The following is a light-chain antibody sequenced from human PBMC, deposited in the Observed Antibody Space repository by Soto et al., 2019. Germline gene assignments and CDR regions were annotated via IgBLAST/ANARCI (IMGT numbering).Light chain of an antibody. V-gene: IGLV2-14*01. CDR3: SSYTTNRTPV. J-gene: IGLJ2*01. Sequence: QSLLTQPASVSGSPGQSLTISCTGTSGDVGRYDSVSWYKHRPGKVPELIIFSDRFSGSKSGNTASLTISGLQAEDEADYYCSSYTTNRTPVFGGGTKVTVL. CDR1: SGDVGRYDS.